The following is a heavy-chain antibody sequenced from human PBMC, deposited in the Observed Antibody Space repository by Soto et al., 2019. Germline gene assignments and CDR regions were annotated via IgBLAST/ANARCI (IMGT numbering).Heavy chain of an antibody. Sequence: EVQLVESGGGLVQPGGSLRLSCAASGFTVSSNYMSWVRQAPGKGLEWVSVIYSGGSTYYADSVKGRFTISRDNSKNTLYPQINSLRAEDTAVYYGARGLEMGAFDYWGQGTLVTVSS. J-gene: IGHJ4*02. CDR3: ARGLEMGAFDY. CDR1: GFTVSSNY. V-gene: IGHV3-66*01. CDR2: IYSGGST.